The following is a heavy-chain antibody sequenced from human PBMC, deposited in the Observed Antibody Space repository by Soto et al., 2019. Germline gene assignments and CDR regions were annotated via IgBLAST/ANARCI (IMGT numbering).Heavy chain of an antibody. CDR3: ALLHVPMTYGVGVFDS. J-gene: IGHJ4*02. CDR2: IIPLLGTP. Sequence: QVQLVQSGAEMMKSGSSVKVSCKVSGGSFNTYGIGWGRQAPGQGLEWMGEIIPLLGTPNYAQRFQGRVTITGDEPTTTAYMKLSSLRSEDSALYYCALLHVPMTYGVGVFDSWGQGTLVTVSS. V-gene: IGHV1-69*01. D-gene: IGHD3-16*01. CDR1: GGSFNTYG.